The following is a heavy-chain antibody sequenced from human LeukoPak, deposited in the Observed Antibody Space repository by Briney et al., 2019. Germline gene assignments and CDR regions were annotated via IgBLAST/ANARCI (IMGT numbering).Heavy chain of an antibody. Sequence: GGSLRLSCAVSGFTFNYYGMNWVRQAPGKGLEWVSSISSDGTYIYYADSVKGRFTISRDTAKKSLYLHMNSLRVEDMAVYCCARAPRGYDFWSGYYPDYWGQGTLVTVSS. CDR2: ISSDGTYI. J-gene: IGHJ4*02. CDR1: GFTFNYYG. D-gene: IGHD3-3*01. V-gene: IGHV3-21*01. CDR3: ARAPRGYDFWSGYYPDY.